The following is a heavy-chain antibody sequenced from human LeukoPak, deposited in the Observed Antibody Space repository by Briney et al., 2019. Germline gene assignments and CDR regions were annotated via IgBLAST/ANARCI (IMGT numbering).Heavy chain of an antibody. V-gene: IGHV1-8*03. D-gene: IGHD6-19*01. CDR1: GYTFTSYD. CDR3: ARRAVDNSYYYYMDV. CDR2: MNPKSGNT. J-gene: IGHJ6*03. Sequence: ASVKVSCKASGYTFTSYDINWVRQVTGQGLEWMGWMNPKSGNTGYAQKFQGRVTITRNTSISTAYMEVSSLKYEDTAVYYCARRAVDNSYYYYMDVWGKGTTVTVSS.